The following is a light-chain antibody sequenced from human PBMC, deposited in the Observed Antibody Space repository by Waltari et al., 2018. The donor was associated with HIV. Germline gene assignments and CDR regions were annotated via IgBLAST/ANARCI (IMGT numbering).Light chain of an antibody. V-gene: IGLV3-25*03. Sequence: SYALTQPPSVSVSPGQTARLTCSGDALPKQYAYWYHQKPGQAPVLVIYKDTERPSGIPERFSGSSSGTTVTLTISGVQAEDEADYYCQSADRSGTWVFGGGTKLTVL. CDR2: KDT. J-gene: IGLJ3*02. CDR3: QSADRSGTWV. CDR1: ALPKQY.